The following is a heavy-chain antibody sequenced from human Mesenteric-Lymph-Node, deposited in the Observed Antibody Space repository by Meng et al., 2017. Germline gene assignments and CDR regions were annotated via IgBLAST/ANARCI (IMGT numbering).Heavy chain of an antibody. CDR2: INPNSGGT. D-gene: IGHD4-17*01. V-gene: IGHV1-2*02. CDR1: GYTFTGYY. J-gene: IGHJ4*02. Sequence: ASVKVSCKASGYTFTGYYMHWVRQAPGQGLEWMGWINPNSGGTNYAQKFQGRVTMTRDTSISTAYMELSRLRSDDTAVYYCARNTLTTVTPDYWGQGTLVTVSS. CDR3: ARNTLTTVTPDY.